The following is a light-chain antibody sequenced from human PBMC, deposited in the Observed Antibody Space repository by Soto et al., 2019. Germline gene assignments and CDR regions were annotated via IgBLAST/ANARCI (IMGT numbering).Light chain of an antibody. J-gene: IGLJ1*01. CDR3: QSYDDSLSVHYV. V-gene: IGLV1-40*01. Sequence: QSVLAQPPSVSGAPGQRVTISCTGSSSKIGSTYDVQWYQQLPGTAPKLLIHGNTDRPSGVPDRFSGCKSGTSASLAITGLQADYEADYYCQSYDDSLSVHYVFGTGTKVTVL. CDR2: GNT. CDR1: SSKIGSTYD.